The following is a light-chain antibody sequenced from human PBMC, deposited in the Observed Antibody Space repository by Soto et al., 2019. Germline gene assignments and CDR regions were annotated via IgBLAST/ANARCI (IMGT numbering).Light chain of an antibody. CDR3: QQYSNWPPALT. CDR2: GAS. J-gene: IGKJ4*01. Sequence: EIVMTQSPATLSLSPGEGATLSCRASQSLSSNLAWYQQKPGQAPRLLIYGASTRATGIPARFSGSGSGTEFTLTISSLQSEDFAVYYCQQYSNWPPALTFGGGTKVEIK. V-gene: IGKV3-15*01. CDR1: QSLSSN.